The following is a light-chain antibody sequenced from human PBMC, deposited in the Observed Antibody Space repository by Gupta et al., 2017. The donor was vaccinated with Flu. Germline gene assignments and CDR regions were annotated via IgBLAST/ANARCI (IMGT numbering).Light chain of an antibody. CDR3: SSYAGSNIPVV. V-gene: IGLV2-8*01. Sequence: HSDMTHHTSATGSLFQSVTISCTRTSRDVGGYNYVSWYQQHPGKAPKLRIYEVSKRPSRVPYRSSGSKSANTATLTVSGLQAEDEADYYCSSYAGSNIPVVFGRGTKLTVL. CDR1: SRDVGGYNY. CDR2: EVS. J-gene: IGLJ2*01.